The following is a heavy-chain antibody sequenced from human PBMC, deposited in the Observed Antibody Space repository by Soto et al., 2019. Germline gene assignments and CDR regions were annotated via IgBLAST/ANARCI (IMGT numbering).Heavy chain of an antibody. J-gene: IGHJ6*02. CDR2: INAGNGNT. Sequence: ASVKVSCKASGYAFTSYAMHWVRQAPGQRLEWMGWINAGNGNTKYSQKFQGRVTITRDTSASTAYMELSSLRSEDTAVYYCAVTIFEYYYYGMDVWGQGTTVTVSS. CDR3: AVTIFEYYYYGMDV. CDR1: GYAFTSYA. D-gene: IGHD3-9*01. V-gene: IGHV1-3*01.